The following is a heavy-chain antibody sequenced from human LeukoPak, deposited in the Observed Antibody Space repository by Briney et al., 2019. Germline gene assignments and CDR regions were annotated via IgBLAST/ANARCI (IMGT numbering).Heavy chain of an antibody. CDR2: ISYDGGNK. CDR3: AKDQFTYYYGSGSYCPS. Sequence: GGSLRLSCAASGFTFSYYGMHWVRQAPGKGLEWVAVISYDGGNKYYADSVKGRFTISRDNSKNTLYLQMNSLRAEDTAVYYCAKDQFTYYYGSGSYCPSWGQGTLVTVSS. V-gene: IGHV3-30*18. CDR1: GFTFSYYG. D-gene: IGHD3-10*01. J-gene: IGHJ5*02.